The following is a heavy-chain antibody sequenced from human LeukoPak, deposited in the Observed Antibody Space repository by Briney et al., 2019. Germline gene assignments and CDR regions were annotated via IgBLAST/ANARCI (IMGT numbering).Heavy chain of an antibody. CDR1: GGSISSSNYY. CDR3: ASTIYSHHSSSWYFFS. V-gene: IGHV4-39*01. D-gene: IGHD6-13*01. CDR2: IYYSGST. Sequence: PSETLSLTCTVSGGSISSSNYYWGWIRQPPGKGLEWIGSIYYSGSTYYNPSLKSRVTISVDTSKNQFSLKLSSVTAADTAVYYCASTIYSHHSSSWYFFSWGQGTLVTVSS. J-gene: IGHJ5*02.